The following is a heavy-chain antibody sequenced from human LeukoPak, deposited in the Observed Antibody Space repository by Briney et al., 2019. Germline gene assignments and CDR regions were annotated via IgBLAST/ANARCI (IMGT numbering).Heavy chain of an antibody. Sequence: ASVKVSCKASGYTFTDYYIHWVRQAPGQGLEWMGWINPNSGGTKYAQQFQGRVTMTRDTSISTPYMELSRPTSDDTAVYYCARGRGARYYDSSGLYYFDYWGQGTLVTVSS. D-gene: IGHD3-22*01. CDR2: INPNSGGT. CDR1: GYTFTDYY. V-gene: IGHV1-2*02. CDR3: ARGRGARYYDSSGLYYFDY. J-gene: IGHJ4*02.